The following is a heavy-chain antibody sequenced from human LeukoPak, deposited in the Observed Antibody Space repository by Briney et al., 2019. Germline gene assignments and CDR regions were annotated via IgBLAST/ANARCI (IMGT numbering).Heavy chain of an antibody. CDR2: VYYSGST. CDR1: GGSINSYY. Sequence: SETLSLTCTVSGGSINSYYWTWIRQPPGKGLELIGHVYYSGSTYYSPSLKSQVTISVDTSKNQFSLKLSSVTAADTAVYYCARVTVSGSYYYPFPYWGQGTLVTVSS. D-gene: IGHD3-10*01. CDR3: ARVTVSGSYYYPFPY. V-gene: IGHV4-59*01. J-gene: IGHJ4*02.